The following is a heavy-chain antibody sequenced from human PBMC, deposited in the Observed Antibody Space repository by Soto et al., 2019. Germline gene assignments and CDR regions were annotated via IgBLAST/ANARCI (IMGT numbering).Heavy chain of an antibody. V-gene: IGHV1-18*01. J-gene: IGHJ4*02. CDR3: ARDLGSWYDFDY. CDR2: ISAYNGNT. CDR1: GFTFASYC. Sequence: GSVKVSRKASGFTFASYCISWVRQAPGQGREWMGWISAYNGNTNYAQKLQGRVTMTTDTSTSTAYMELRSLRSDDTAVYYCARDLGSWYDFDYWGQGTLVTVSS. D-gene: IGHD6-13*01.